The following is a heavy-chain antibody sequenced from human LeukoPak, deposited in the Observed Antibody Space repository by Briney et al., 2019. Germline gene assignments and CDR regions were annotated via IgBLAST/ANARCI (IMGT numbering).Heavy chain of an antibody. D-gene: IGHD6-13*01. CDR3: ARSAAAGTIDY. CDR1: GGSISSYY. CDR2: IYYSGST. Sequence: PSETVSLTCTVSGGSISSYYWSWIRQPPGKGLEWIGYIYYSGSTNYNPSLKSRVTISVDTSKNQFSLKLSSVTAADTAVYYCARSAAAGTIDYWGQGTLVTVSS. V-gene: IGHV4-59*08. J-gene: IGHJ4*02.